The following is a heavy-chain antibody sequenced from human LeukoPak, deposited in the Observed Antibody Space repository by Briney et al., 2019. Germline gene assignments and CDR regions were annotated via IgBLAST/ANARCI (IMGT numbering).Heavy chain of an antibody. J-gene: IGHJ3*02. CDR1: GGSISSSSYY. CDR3: ARHPHEQWLGGAFDI. CDR2: IYYSGGT. Sequence: PSETLSLTCTVSGGSISSSSYYWGWIRQPPGTGLEWLGSIYYSGGTYYNPSLKSRVTISVDTSKNQFSLKLSSVTAADTAVYYCARHPHEQWLGGAFDIWGQGTMVTVSS. V-gene: IGHV4-39*01. D-gene: IGHD6-19*01.